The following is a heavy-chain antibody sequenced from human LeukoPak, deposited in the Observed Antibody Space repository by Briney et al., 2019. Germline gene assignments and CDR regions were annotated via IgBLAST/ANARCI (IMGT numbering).Heavy chain of an antibody. V-gene: IGHV3-30*18. J-gene: IGHJ4*02. Sequence: GGSLRLSCAASGFTFSSYGMHWVRQAPGKGLEWVAVISYDGSNKYYADSVKGRFTISRDNSKNTLYLQMNSLRAEDTAVYYCAKAVEMATINYFDCWGQGTLVTVSS. D-gene: IGHD5-24*01. CDR1: GFTFSSYG. CDR3: AKAVEMATINYFDC. CDR2: ISYDGSNK.